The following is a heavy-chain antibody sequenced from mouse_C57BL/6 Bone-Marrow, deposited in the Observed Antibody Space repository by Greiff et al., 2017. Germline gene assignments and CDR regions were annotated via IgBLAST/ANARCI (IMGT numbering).Heavy chain of an antibody. CDR3: ARDQPPITTVVATSFHY. V-gene: IGHV5-4*01. CDR1: GFTFSSYA. CDR2: ISDGGSYT. Sequence: EVKLEESGGGLVKPGGSLKLSCAASGFTFSSYAMSWVRQTPEKRLEWVATISDGGSYTYYPDNVKGRFTISRDNAKNNLYLQMSHLKSEDTAMYYCARDQPPITTVVATSFHYWGQGTTLTVSS. J-gene: IGHJ2*01. D-gene: IGHD1-1*01.